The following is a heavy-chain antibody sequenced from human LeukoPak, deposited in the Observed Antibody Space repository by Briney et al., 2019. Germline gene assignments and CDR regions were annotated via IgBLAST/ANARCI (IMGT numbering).Heavy chain of an antibody. D-gene: IGHD6-19*01. CDR3: ASVLAVAGSQVDY. Sequence: PGGSLRLSCAVSGFTFSSYSMNWVRQAPGKGLEWVSSISSSSSYIYYADSVKGRFTISRDNAKNSLYLQMNSLRAEDTAVYYCASVLAVAGSQVDYWGQGTLVTVSS. V-gene: IGHV3-21*01. CDR1: GFTFSSYS. J-gene: IGHJ4*02. CDR2: ISSSSSYI.